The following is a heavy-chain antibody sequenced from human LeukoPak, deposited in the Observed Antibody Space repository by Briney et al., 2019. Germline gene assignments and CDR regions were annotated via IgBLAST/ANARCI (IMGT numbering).Heavy chain of an antibody. Sequence: GGSLRLSCAASGFTFSSYSMKWVRQAPGKGLEWVSYISSSSSTIYYADSVKGRFTMSRDNAKNSLYLQMNSLRAEDTAVYYCARDGYGSGHAFDIWGQGTMVTVSS. V-gene: IGHV3-48*01. CDR2: ISSSSSTI. D-gene: IGHD3-10*01. J-gene: IGHJ3*02. CDR3: ARDGYGSGHAFDI. CDR1: GFTFSSYS.